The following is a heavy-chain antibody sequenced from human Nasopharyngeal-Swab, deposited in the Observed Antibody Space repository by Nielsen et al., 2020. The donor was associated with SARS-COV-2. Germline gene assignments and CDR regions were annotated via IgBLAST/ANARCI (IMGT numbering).Heavy chain of an antibody. V-gene: IGHV4-39*01. CDR3: ARLLDY. CDR2: IYSSGST. CDR1: GDSISSSSYY. Sequence: SETLSLTCTVSGDSISSSSYYWGWIRQPPGKGLEWIGSIYSSGSTYYNPSLKSRVTISVDTSKNQFSLKLSSVTAADTAVYYYARLLDYWGQGTLVTVSS. J-gene: IGHJ4*02.